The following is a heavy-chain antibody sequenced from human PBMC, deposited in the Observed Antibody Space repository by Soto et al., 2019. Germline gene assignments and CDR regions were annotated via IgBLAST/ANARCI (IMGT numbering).Heavy chain of an antibody. Sequence: QVQLVQSGAEVKKPGASVKVSCKASGYTFTSYAMHWVRQAPGQRLEWMGWINAGNGNTKYSQKFQGRVTITRDTSASTAYMELSSLRSEDTAVYYCARHQTGTTRYYYYYGMDVWGQGTTVTVSS. CDR1: GYTFTSYA. V-gene: IGHV1-3*01. J-gene: IGHJ6*02. CDR3: ARHQTGTTRYYYYYGMDV. CDR2: INAGNGNT. D-gene: IGHD1-7*01.